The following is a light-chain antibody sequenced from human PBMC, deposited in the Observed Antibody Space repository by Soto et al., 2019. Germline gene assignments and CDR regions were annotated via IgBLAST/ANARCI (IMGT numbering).Light chain of an antibody. V-gene: IGKV1-27*01. CDR1: LAISNY. J-gene: IGKJ1*01. Sequence: DIQMTQSPSSLSAFVGDRVTITCRASLAISNYLAWYQQKPGKVPKLLIYGASTLQSGVPSRFAGSGSGTEFSLNITSLQHEDVATYYCQRYNTVPWTFGQGTKVEIK. CDR2: GAS. CDR3: QRYNTVPWT.